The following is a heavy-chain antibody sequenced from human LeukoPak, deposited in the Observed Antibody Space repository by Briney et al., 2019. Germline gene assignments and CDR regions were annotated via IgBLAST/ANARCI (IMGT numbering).Heavy chain of an antibody. J-gene: IGHJ4*02. CDR2: IYHSGST. D-gene: IGHD6-19*01. CDR3: TRGPSGWYYFED. Sequence: SETLSLNCTVSGHSISSDYYWAWARQPPGKGLEWIGSIYHSGSTYYGPALKSRVTISVDTSKNQFSLKLSSVTAADTAVYYCTRGPSGWYYFEDWGQGTLVTVSS. V-gene: IGHV4-38-2*02. CDR1: GHSISSDYY.